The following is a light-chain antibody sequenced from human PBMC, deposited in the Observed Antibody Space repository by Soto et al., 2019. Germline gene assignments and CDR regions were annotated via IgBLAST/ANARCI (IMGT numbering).Light chain of an antibody. Sequence: EMVLTQSPGTLSWSPGERATLSCRASQSVSSSYLAWYQQKPGQAPRLLIYGASSRATGIPDTLSCSGSGTDFTLTISRLEPEDFAVYYCQQYGSSPRTFGQGTKVEIK. CDR1: QSVSSSY. CDR3: QQYGSSPRT. V-gene: IGKV3-20*01. J-gene: IGKJ1*01. CDR2: GAS.